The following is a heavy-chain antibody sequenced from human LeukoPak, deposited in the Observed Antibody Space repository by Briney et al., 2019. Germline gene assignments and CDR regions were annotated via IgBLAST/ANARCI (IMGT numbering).Heavy chain of an antibody. CDR1: GGSFSGYY. D-gene: IGHD2-15*01. V-gene: IGHV4-34*01. Sequence: SETLSLTCAVYGGSFSGYYWSWIRQPPGKGLEWIGEINHSGSTNYNPSLKSRVTISVDTSKNQFSLKLSSVTAADTAVYYCARGGPQIYCSGGSCYNRKNWFDPWGQGTLVTVSS. J-gene: IGHJ5*02. CDR3: ARGGPQIYCSGGSCYNRKNWFDP. CDR2: INHSGST.